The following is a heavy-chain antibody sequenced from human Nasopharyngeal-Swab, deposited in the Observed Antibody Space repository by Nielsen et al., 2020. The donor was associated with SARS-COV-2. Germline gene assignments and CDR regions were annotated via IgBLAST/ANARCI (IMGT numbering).Heavy chain of an antibody. J-gene: IGHJ4*02. D-gene: IGHD6-19*01. CDR3: ARSRFSSAWADY. CDR1: GFTFSSYT. V-gene: IGHV3-21*01. CDR2: ISSTGSSI. Sequence: GESLKISCAGSGFTFSSYTMNWVRQAPGKGLEWVSSISSTGSSIYYADSVKGRFTISRDNAKNSLYLQMNSLRAEDTAVYYCARSRFSSAWADYWGQGTLVIVSS.